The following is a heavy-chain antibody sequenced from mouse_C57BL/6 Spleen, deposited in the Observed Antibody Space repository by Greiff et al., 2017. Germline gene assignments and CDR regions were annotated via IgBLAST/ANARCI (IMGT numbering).Heavy chain of an antibody. J-gene: IGHJ2*01. CDR2: IDPETGGT. D-gene: IGHD3-1*01. Sequence: QVQLKQSGAELVRPGASVTLSCKASGYTFTDYEMHWVKQTPVHGLEWIGAIDPETGGTAYNQKFKGKAILTADKSSSTAYMELRSLTSEDSAVYYCTRFGGNFDYWGQGTTLTVSS. V-gene: IGHV1-15*01. CDR1: GYTFTDYE. CDR3: TRFGGNFDY.